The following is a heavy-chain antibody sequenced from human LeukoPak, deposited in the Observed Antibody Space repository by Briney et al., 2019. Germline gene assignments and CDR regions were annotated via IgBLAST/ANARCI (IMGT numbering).Heavy chain of an antibody. CDR1: GFTFSRHA. D-gene: IGHD3-22*01. Sequence: GGSLRLSCAASGFTFSRHAMHWVRQAPGKGLEWVAVISYDGSNKYCADSVKGRFTISRDNSKNTLYLQMNSLRAEDTAVYYCATYSSLNAREFQYWGQGTLVTVSS. J-gene: IGHJ1*01. V-gene: IGHV3-30-3*01. CDR3: ATYSSLNAREFQY. CDR2: ISYDGSNK.